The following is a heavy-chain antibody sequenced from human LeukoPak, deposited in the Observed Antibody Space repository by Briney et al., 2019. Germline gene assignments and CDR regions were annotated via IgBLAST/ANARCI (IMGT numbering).Heavy chain of an antibody. D-gene: IGHD6-13*01. Sequence: GESLKISRKGSGYIFTSYWIGWVRQMPGKGLEWMGIIYPGDSDTRYRPSFQGQVTISADKSISTAYLQWSSLKASDTAMYYCARHFRSGYSSSWYLWGQIDPWGQGTLVTVSS. J-gene: IGHJ5*02. V-gene: IGHV5-51*01. CDR2: IYPGDSDT. CDR3: ARHFRSGYSSSWYLWGQIDP. CDR1: GYIFTSYW.